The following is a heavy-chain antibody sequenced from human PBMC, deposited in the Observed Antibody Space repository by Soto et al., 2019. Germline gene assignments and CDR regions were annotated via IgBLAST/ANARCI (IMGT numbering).Heavy chain of an antibody. CDR3: ARDQAATDAFDI. Sequence: ASVKVSCKASGYTFTSYAMHWVRQAPGQRLEWMGWINAGSGNTRYSQKFQGRVTMTRDASTSTVYMELSSLRSEDTAVYYCARDQAATDAFDIWGQGTMVTVSS. D-gene: IGHD6-25*01. CDR2: INAGSGNT. CDR1: GYTFTSYA. J-gene: IGHJ3*02. V-gene: IGHV1-3*01.